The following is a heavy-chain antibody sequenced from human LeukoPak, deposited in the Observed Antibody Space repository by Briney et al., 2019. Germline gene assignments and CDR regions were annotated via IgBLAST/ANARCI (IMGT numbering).Heavy chain of an antibody. CDR1: GGSISSYY. D-gene: IGHD2-2*01. Sequence: SETLSLTCTVSGGSISSYYWSWIRQPPGKGLEWIGYIYYSGSPNYNPSLKSRVTISVDTSKNQLSLNLSSVTAADTAVYYCARLLRYCSTTSCRYWFDPWGQGTLVTVSS. CDR3: ARLLRYCSTTSCRYWFDP. CDR2: IYYSGSP. V-gene: IGHV4-59*01. J-gene: IGHJ5*02.